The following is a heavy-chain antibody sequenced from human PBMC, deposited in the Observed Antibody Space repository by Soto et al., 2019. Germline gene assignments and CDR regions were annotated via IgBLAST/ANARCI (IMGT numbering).Heavy chain of an antibody. V-gene: IGHV1-3*01. D-gene: IGHD6-13*01. J-gene: IGHJ6*02. CDR1: AYTFTSYT. CDR3: ARVGSSSWDYYYYGMDV. Sequence: GASVKVSCKASAYTFTSYTIHWGRQAPGQRLEWMGWISAYNGNTDYSQKFQGRVTITRDTSTSTAYMELRSLKSDDTAVYYCARVGSSSWDYYYYGMDVWGQGTTVTVSS. CDR2: ISAYNGNT.